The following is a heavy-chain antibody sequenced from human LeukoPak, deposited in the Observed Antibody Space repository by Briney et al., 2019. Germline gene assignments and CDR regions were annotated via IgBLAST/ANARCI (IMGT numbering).Heavy chain of an antibody. CDR3: AGHHPRNTVDF. Sequence: SETLSLTCTVSGGSISSYYWSWIRQPPGKGLEWIAYISDIGSINYNPSLKSRVTISLDTSKNQFSLKVSSVTAAGMAVYYCAGHHPRNTVDFWGQGTLVTVSS. D-gene: IGHD2-8*02. CDR2: ISDIGSI. V-gene: IGHV4-59*08. J-gene: IGHJ4*02. CDR1: GGSISSYY.